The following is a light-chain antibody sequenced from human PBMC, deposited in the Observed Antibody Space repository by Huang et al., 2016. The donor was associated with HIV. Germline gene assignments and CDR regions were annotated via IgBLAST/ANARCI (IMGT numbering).Light chain of an antibody. J-gene: IGKJ5*01. V-gene: IGKV1-33*01. CDR1: HDISNS. Sequence: DIQMTQSPSSLSASVGDRVTITCQASHDISNSLNWYQQKPGKAPKLLIDDASNLQTGVPSRFSGSGSGTDFTFTISSLQPEDIATYYCQQYNTFPLFGQGTRLDIK. CDR3: QQYNTFPL. CDR2: DAS.